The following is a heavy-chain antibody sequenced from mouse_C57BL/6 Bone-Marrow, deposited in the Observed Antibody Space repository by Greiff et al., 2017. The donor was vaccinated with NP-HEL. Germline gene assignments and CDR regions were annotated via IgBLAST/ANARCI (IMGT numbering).Heavy chain of an antibody. D-gene: IGHD2-2*01. Sequence: QVQLQQPGAELVKPGASVKLSCKASGYTFTSSWMHWVKQRPGPGLEWIGMIHPNSGSTNYNEKFKSKATPTVDKSSSTAYMHLSRLTSEDDAVYYGAPYGYEDAMDYWGQGTSVTVSS. CDR1: GYTFTSSW. V-gene: IGHV1-64*01. CDR3: APYGYEDAMDY. CDR2: IHPNSGST. J-gene: IGHJ4*01.